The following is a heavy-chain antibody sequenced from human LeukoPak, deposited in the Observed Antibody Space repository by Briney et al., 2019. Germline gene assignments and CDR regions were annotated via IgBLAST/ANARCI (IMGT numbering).Heavy chain of an antibody. J-gene: IGHJ6*04. CDR2: IYSGGST. Sequence: GGSLRLSCAASGFTVSSNYMSWVRQAPGKGLEWVSVIYSGGSTYYADSVKGRFTISSDNSKNTLYLQTNSLRAEGTAVYYCARRYFDWLLYGMDVWGKGTTVTVSS. D-gene: IGHD3-9*01. CDR1: GFTVSSNY. CDR3: ARRYFDWLLYGMDV. V-gene: IGHV3-53*01.